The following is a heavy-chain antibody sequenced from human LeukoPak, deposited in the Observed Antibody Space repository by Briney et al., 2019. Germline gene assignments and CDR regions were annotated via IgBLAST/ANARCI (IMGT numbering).Heavy chain of an antibody. V-gene: IGHV3-48*04. CDR2: ISSSGSTI. CDR1: GFTFSSYA. J-gene: IGHJ4*02. Sequence: GRSLRLSCAASGFTFSSYAMHWVRQAPGKGLEWVSYISSSGSTIYYADSVKGRFTISRDNAKNSLYLQMNSLRAEDTAVYYCARDGPYSGYYFDYWGQGTLVTVSS. CDR3: ARDGPYSGYYFDY. D-gene: IGHD6-19*01.